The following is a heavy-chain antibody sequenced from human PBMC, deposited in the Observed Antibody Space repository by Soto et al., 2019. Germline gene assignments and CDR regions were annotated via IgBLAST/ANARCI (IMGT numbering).Heavy chain of an antibody. CDR1: GGTFSSYT. CDR2: IIPILGIA. V-gene: IGHV1-69*02. D-gene: IGHD2-2*01. Sequence: ASVKVSCKASGGTFSSYTISWVRQAPGQGLEWMGRIIPILGIANYAQKFQGRVTITADKSTSTAYMELSSLRSEDTAVYYCARTGYCSSTSCYLSWFDPWGQGTLVTVSS. CDR3: ARTGYCSSTSCYLSWFDP. J-gene: IGHJ5*02.